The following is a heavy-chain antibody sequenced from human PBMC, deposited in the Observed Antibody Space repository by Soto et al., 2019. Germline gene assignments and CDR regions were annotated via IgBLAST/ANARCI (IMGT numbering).Heavy chain of an antibody. CDR3: ARNMGYCSGGSCITYGMDV. CDR2: IYYSG. V-gene: IGHV4-39*01. J-gene: IGHJ6*02. Sequence: QLQLQESGPGLVKPSETLSLTCTVSGGSISSSSYYWGWIRQPPGKGLEWIGTIYYSGNYNPSLKSRVTISVDTSKNQFSLKLSSVTAADTAVYYCARNMGYCSGGSCITYGMDVWGQGTTVTVSS. CDR1: GGSISSSSYY. D-gene: IGHD2-15*01.